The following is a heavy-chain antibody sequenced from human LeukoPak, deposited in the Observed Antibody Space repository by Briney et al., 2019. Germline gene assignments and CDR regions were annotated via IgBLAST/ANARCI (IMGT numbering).Heavy chain of an antibody. J-gene: IGHJ4*02. V-gene: IGHV4-39*01. D-gene: IGHD5-18*01. CDR3: VSPRGFSYGYFDY. CDR1: GGSISSSSAY. Sequence: SETLSLTCAVYGGSISSSSAYWGWIRQPPGKGLEWIGSIYYSKNTYYNPSLKSRVTISADTSKNQFSLTLGSVSATDTAVYYCVSPRGFSYGYFDYWGQGTLVTVSS. CDR2: IYYSKNT.